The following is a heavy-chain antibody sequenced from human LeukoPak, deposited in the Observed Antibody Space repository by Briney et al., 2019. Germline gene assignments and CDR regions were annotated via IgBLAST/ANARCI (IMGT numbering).Heavy chain of an antibody. CDR3: AKSLGTTVTTNRGSSNY. Sequence: PGGSLRLSCAASGFTFNSYALSWVRQAPGKGLEWVSAISGSGGSTYHADSVKGRFTISRDNSKSTLYLQMNSLRADDTAVYYCAKSLGTTVTTNRGSSNYWGQGTLVTVSS. V-gene: IGHV3-23*01. CDR1: GFTFNSYA. J-gene: IGHJ4*02. D-gene: IGHD4-17*01. CDR2: ISGSGGST.